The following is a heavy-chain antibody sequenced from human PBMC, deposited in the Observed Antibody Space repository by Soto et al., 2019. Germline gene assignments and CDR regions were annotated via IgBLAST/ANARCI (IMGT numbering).Heavy chain of an antibody. CDR2: IYYSGST. V-gene: IGHV4-31*03. J-gene: IGHJ4*02. Sequence: PSETLSLTCTVSGGSISSGGYYWSWIRQHPGKGLEWIGYIYYSGSTYYNPSLKSRVTISVDTSKNQFSLKLSSVTAADTAVYYCARDLYQLRYFDYWGQGTLVTVSS. CDR1: GGSISSGGYY. CDR3: ARDLYQLRYFDY. D-gene: IGHD2-2*01.